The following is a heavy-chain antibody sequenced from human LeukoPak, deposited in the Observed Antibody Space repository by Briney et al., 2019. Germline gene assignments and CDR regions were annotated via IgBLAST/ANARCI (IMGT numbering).Heavy chain of an antibody. V-gene: IGHV1-69*05. D-gene: IGHD5-24*01. CDR1: GGTFNSYA. CDR2: IMPLFGTA. Sequence: SVKVSCKASGGTFNSYAISWVRQAPGQGLEWMGGIMPLFGTANYAQEFQGRVTFTTDESPSTAYMEVSSLRSEDTAVYYCASGSLGDGYGVGDYYQYMDVWGKGATVTVSS. CDR3: ASGSLGDGYGVGDYYQYMDV. J-gene: IGHJ6*03.